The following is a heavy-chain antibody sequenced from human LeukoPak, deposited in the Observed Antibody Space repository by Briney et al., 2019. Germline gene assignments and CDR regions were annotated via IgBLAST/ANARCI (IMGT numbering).Heavy chain of an antibody. CDR2: IYSGGST. V-gene: IGHV3-53*01. D-gene: IGHD6-19*01. CDR1: GFTVGSNY. CDR3: ARETSGGYYYYGMDV. Sequence: GGSLRLSCAASGFTVGSNYMSWVRQAPGKGLEWVSVIYSGGSTYYADSVKGRFTISRDNSKNTLYLQMNSLRAEDTAVYYCARETSGGYYYYGMDVWGQGTTVTVSS. J-gene: IGHJ6*02.